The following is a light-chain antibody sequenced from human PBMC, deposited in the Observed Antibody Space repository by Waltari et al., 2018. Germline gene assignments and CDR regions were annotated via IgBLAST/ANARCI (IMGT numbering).Light chain of an antibody. CDR3: QQYQDYPHT. J-gene: IGKJ4*01. CDR1: QAIGDF. CDR2: AAS. Sequence: DIQMTHSPSSLTASVGDRVTITGRASQAIGDFLVWFQQRPGKAPKSLIYAASTLQGGVPSRFSGSGSGTDFTLTISSLQPEDSGTYYCQQYQDYPHTFGGGTRVEVK. V-gene: IGKV1-16*01.